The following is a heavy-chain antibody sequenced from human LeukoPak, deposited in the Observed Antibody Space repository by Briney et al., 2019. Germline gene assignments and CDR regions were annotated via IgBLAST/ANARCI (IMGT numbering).Heavy chain of an antibody. V-gene: IGHV3-21*04. CDR3: ARGAAATYDY. J-gene: IGHJ4*02. Sequence: GGSLRPSCAASGFTFSSYSMNWVRQAPGKGLEWVSSISSSSSYIYYADSVKGRFTISRDNAKNSLYLQMNSLRAEDTAVYYCARGAAATYDYWGQGTLVTVSS. CDR1: GFTFSSYS. D-gene: IGHD6-13*01. CDR2: ISSSSSYI.